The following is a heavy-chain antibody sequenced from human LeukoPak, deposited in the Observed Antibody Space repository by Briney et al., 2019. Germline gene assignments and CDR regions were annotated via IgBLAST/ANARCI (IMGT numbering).Heavy chain of an antibody. V-gene: IGHV3-30-3*01. J-gene: IGHJ6*02. Sequence: GGSLRLSCAASGFTFSSYAMHWVRQAPGKGLEWVAVISYDGSNKYYADSVKGRFTISRDISKNTLYLRMNSLRAEDTAVYYCARGESGWYYYYYGMDVWGQGTTVTVSS. CDR2: ISYDGSNK. CDR3: ARGESGWYYYYYGMDV. CDR1: GFTFSSYA. D-gene: IGHD6-19*01.